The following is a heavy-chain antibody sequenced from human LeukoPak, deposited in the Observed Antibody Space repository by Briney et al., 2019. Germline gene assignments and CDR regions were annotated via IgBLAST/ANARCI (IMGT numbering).Heavy chain of an antibody. J-gene: IGHJ3*02. Sequence: RPSETLSLTCTVSGGSISTYYWNWIRQPPGKGLEWIGYIYYSGSTNYNPSLTGRVTISVDTSKNQFSLKLSSVTAADTAVYYCAREYNYYDSSGWDAFEIWGQGTMVTVSS. D-gene: IGHD3-22*01. CDR3: AREYNYYDSSGWDAFEI. V-gene: IGHV4-59*01. CDR2: IYYSGST. CDR1: GGSISTYY.